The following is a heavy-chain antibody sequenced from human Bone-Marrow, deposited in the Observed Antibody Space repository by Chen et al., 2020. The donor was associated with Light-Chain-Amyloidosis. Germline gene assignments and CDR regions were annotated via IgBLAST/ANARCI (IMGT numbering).Heavy chain of an antibody. D-gene: IGHD2-2*01. CDR3: AKDSEIRRLIYAMNV. Sequence: QVQMVQSGAEVKEPGASIKVSCKTSGYTFTDFYIHWVRQAPGQGLEWMAWINPDTGGTRYAQKFQCWITVTRETSTRTVYMELSRLRSGDTAVYYCAKDSEIRRLIYAMNVWGQGTTVNVSS. V-gene: IGHV1-2*04. CDR2: INPDTGGT. CDR1: GYTFTDFY. J-gene: IGHJ6*02.